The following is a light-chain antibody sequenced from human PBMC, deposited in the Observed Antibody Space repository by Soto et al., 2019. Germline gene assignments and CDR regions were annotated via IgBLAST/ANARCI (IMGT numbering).Light chain of an antibody. Sequence: EIEMTQSPATLSLAPGERVTLSCRASESVSTNLAWYQQKAGQAPRLLIYGASTRATGIPARFSGSGSGTEFTLTISGLQSEDFATYYCQQSYSLPRTFGQGTKVEIK. CDR1: ESVSTN. V-gene: IGKV3-15*01. CDR3: QQSYSLPRT. J-gene: IGKJ1*01. CDR2: GAS.